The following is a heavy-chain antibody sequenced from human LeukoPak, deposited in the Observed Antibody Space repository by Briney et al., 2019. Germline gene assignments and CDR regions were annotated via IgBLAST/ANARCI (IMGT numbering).Heavy chain of an antibody. CDR2: ISNNGGYT. D-gene: IGHD2-15*01. CDR1: GFTFSSSA. J-gene: IGHJ4*02. Sequence: GGSLRLSCAASGFTFSSSAMSWVRQAPGKGLEWVSAISNNGGYTYYADSVQGRFTISRDNSKSTLCLQMNSLIAEDTAVYYCAKQLGYCSDGSCYFPYWGQGTLVTVSS. CDR3: AKQLGYCSDGSCYFPY. V-gene: IGHV3-23*01.